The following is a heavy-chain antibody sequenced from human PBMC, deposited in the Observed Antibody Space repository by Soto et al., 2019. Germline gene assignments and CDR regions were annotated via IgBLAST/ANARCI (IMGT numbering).Heavy chain of an antibody. CDR2: IYYSGST. Sequence: SETLSLTCTVSGGSISSGGYYWSWIRQHPGKGLEWIGYIYYSGSTYYNPSLKSRVTISVDTSKNQFSLKLSSVTAADTAVYYCARDWTRTAPYYYYGMDVWGQGTTVTVSS. CDR3: ARDWTRTAPYYYYGMDV. V-gene: IGHV4-30-4*08. CDR1: GGSISSGGYY. D-gene: IGHD1-1*01. J-gene: IGHJ6*02.